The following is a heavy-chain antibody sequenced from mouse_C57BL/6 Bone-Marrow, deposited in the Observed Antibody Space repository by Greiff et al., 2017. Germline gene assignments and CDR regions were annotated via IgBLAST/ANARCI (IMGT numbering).Heavy chain of an antibody. D-gene: IGHD1-1*01. V-gene: IGHV1-85*01. CDR3: AREGDYYGSPSYWYFDV. CDR2: IYPRDGST. Sequence: VQLQQSGPELVKPGASVKLSCKASGYTFTSYDINWVKQRPGQGLEWIGWIYPRDGSTKYNEKFKGKATLTVDTSSSIAYMELHSLTSEDSAVYFCAREGDYYGSPSYWYFDVWGTGTTVTVSS. CDR1: GYTFTSYD. J-gene: IGHJ1*03.